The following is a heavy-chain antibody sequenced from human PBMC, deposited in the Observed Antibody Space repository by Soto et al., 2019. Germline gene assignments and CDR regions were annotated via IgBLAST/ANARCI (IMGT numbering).Heavy chain of an antibody. CDR2: IFPGDSDT. V-gene: IGHV5-51*01. D-gene: IGHD5-18*01. Sequence: GESLKISCKGSGYIFTNHWIGWVRQVPGKGLEWMGIIFPGDSDTRYSPSFEGQVIISADKSISTAYLQWSSLKASDTAIYYCARRDTAKLPSDHWGQGTLVTVSS. J-gene: IGHJ4*02. CDR1: GYIFTNHW. CDR3: ARRDTAKLPSDH.